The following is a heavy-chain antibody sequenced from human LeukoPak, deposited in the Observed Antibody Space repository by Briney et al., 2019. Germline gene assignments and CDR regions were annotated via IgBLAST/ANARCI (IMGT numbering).Heavy chain of an antibody. Sequence: ASVKVSCTASGYTFTSYYMHWVRQAPGQGLEWMGIINPSGGSTSYAQKFQGRVTMTRDTSTSTVYMELSSLRSEDTAVYYCARVAARPIGVDYWGQGTLVTVSS. CDR2: INPSGGST. V-gene: IGHV1-46*01. D-gene: IGHD6-6*01. J-gene: IGHJ4*02. CDR1: GYTFTSYY. CDR3: ARVAARPIGVDY.